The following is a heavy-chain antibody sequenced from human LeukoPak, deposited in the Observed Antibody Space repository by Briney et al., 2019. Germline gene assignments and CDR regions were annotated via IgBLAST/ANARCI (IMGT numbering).Heavy chain of an antibody. CDR2: ISSSGSTI. CDR1: GFTFSDYY. CDR3: AKVRFLEWLAGPADY. V-gene: IGHV3-11*04. D-gene: IGHD3-3*01. Sequence: GGSLRLSCAASGFTFSDYYMSWIRQAPGKGLEWVSYISSSGSTIYYADSVKGRFTISRDNSKNTLYLQMNSLRAEDTAVYYCAKVRFLEWLAGPADYWGQGTLVTVSS. J-gene: IGHJ4*02.